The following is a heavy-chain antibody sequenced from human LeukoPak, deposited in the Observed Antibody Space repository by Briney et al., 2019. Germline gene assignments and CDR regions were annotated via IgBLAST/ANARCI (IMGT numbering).Heavy chain of an antibody. D-gene: IGHD6-13*01. CDR1: GYTFTGYY. Sequence: GASVKVSCKASGYTFTGYYMHWVRQAPGQGLEWMGRINPNSGGTNYAQKFQGRVTMTRDTSISTAYMELSRLRSDDTAVYYCARDYKSLSRIAAAGTYDYWGREPWSPSPQ. V-gene: IGHV1-2*06. CDR2: INPNSGGT. J-gene: IGHJ4*02. CDR3: ARDYKSLSRIAAAGTYDY.